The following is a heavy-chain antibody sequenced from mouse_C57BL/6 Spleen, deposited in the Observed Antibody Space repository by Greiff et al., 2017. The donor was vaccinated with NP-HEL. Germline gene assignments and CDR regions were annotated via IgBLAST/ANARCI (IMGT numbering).Heavy chain of an antibody. D-gene: IGHD1-1*01. Sequence: EVQVVESEGGLVQPGSSMKLSCTASGFTFSDYYMAWVRQVPEKGLEWVANINYDGSSTYYLDSLKSRFIISRDNAKNILYLQMSSLKSEDTATYYCARGGDGSLDYWGQGTTLTVSS. V-gene: IGHV5-16*01. CDR1: GFTFSDYY. CDR3: ARGGDGSLDY. CDR2: INYDGSST. J-gene: IGHJ2*01.